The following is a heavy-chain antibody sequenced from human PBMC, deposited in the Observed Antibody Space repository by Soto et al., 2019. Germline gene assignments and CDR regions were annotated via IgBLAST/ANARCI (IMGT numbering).Heavy chain of an antibody. CDR1: GGSISSSSYY. Sequence: QLQLQESGPGLVKPSETLSLTCTVSGGSISSSSYYWGWIRQPPGKGLEWIGSIYYSGSTYYNPSLKSRVTISVDTPKNQFSLKLSSVTAADTAVYYCAKSYCSGGSCYSNYYYGMDVWGQGTTVTVSS. CDR3: AKSYCSGGSCYSNYYYGMDV. CDR2: IYYSGST. D-gene: IGHD2-15*01. V-gene: IGHV4-39*01. J-gene: IGHJ6*02.